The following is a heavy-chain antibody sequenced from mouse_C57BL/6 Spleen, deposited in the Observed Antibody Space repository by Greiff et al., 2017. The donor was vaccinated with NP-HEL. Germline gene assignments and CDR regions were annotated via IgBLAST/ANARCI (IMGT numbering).Heavy chain of an antibody. J-gene: IGHJ2*01. V-gene: IGHV1-9*01. CDR2: ILPGSGST. D-gene: IGHD2-12*01. CDR3: ASGKSYDGYYFDY. CDR1: GYTFTGYW. Sequence: VQLQQSGAELMKPGASVKLSCKATGYTFTGYWIEWVKQRPGHGLEWIGEILPGSGSTNYNEKFKDKATFTADTSSNTAYMQLSSLTSEDSAIYDYASGKSYDGYYFDYWGQGTTLTVSS.